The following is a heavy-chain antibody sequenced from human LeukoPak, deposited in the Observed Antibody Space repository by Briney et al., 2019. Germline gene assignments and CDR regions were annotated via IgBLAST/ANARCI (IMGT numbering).Heavy chain of an antibody. CDR3: AKYAYHGSGSYYELYGVDV. Sequence: GGSLRLSCAASGFTFSSYAMSWVRQAPGKGLEWVSAISGSGGSTYYADSVKGRFTISRDNSKNTLYLQMNSLRAEDTAVYYCAKYAYHGSGSYYELYGVDVWGQGTTVTVSS. D-gene: IGHD3-10*01. CDR1: GFTFSSYA. V-gene: IGHV3-23*01. CDR2: ISGSGGST. J-gene: IGHJ6*02.